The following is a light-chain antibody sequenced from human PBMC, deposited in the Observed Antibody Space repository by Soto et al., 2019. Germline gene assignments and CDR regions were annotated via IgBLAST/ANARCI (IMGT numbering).Light chain of an antibody. V-gene: IGLV2-14*01. CDR2: EVN. Sequence: QSALTQPASVSGSPGQSITISCTGTSSDVGGYNYVSWYQQHPGKAPKLMIYEVNNRPSGVSNRFSGSKSGNTASLTISGLQAEDEGDYYCEAWDSSLSAGVFGGGTKVTVL. CDR3: EAWDSSLSAGV. CDR1: SSDVGGYNY. J-gene: IGLJ3*02.